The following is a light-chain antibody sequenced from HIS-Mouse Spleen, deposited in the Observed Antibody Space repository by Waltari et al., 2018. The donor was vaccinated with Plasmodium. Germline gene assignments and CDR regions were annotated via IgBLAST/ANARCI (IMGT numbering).Light chain of an antibody. CDR2: YAS. CDR3: QQRSNWPPLT. Sequence: EIVLTQSPATLSLSPGERATLSCRASQSVSSYLAWYQQKPGQAPRLLIYYASNRATGIPASFSGSGSVTDFTLTISCLEPEDFAVYYCQQRSNWPPLTFGGGTKVEIK. J-gene: IGKJ4*01. V-gene: IGKV3-11*01. CDR1: QSVSSY.